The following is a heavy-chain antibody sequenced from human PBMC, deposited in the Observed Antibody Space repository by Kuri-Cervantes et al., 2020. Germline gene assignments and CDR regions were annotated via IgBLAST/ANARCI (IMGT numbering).Heavy chain of an antibody. Sequence: GGSLRLSCAASGFTFDDYAMHWVRQAPGKGLEWVSLITWDGGSTYYADSVKGRFTISRDNAKNSLYLQMNSLRAEDTAVYYCARDLPIAVAAHWFDPWGQGTLVTVSS. J-gene: IGHJ5*02. CDR1: GFTFDDYA. D-gene: IGHD6-19*01. V-gene: IGHV3-43D*03. CDR2: ITWDGGST. CDR3: ARDLPIAVAAHWFDP.